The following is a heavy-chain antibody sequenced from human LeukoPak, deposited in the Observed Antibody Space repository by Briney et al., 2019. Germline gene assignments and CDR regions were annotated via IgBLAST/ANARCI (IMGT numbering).Heavy chain of an antibody. D-gene: IGHD7-27*01. CDR1: GFTFRSFE. CDR2: ISRSACTI. Sequence: GGALRLSCAACGFTFRSFEMNWVGQAPGKGREGVAYISRSACTIYYADVVKGRFTISRDNAKNSLYLQMNSLRADDTAVYYCAREGDNSGQFDYWGQGTLVTVSS. V-gene: IGHV3-48*03. J-gene: IGHJ4*02. CDR3: AREGDNSGQFDY.